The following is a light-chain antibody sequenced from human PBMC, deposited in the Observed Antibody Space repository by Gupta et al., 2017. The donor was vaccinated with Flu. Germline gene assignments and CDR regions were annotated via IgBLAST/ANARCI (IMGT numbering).Light chain of an antibody. CDR2: DFS. CDR3: SSYTIGSSSV. CDR1: SSDIGGYSY. V-gene: IGLV2-14*03. J-gene: IGLJ1*01. Sequence: SLTISCTGTSSDIGGYSYVSCYQQHPGNAPKLMISDFSGRPSGVSNHFYGSQSGNTASLTIYGLQAEDEADYYCSSYTIGSSSVFGAGTKVTVL.